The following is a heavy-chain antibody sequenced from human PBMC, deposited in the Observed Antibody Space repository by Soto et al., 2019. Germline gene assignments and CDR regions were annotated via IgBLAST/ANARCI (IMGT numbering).Heavy chain of an antibody. Sequence: GGSLRLSCPASGFTFSSYAMSWVRQAPGKGLEWVSAISGSGGSTYYADSVKGRFTISRDNSKNTLYLQMNSLRAEDTAGYYCAKVNEYSSAIDYWGQGTLVTVSS. D-gene: IGHD6-6*01. CDR2: ISGSGGST. V-gene: IGHV3-23*01. J-gene: IGHJ4*02. CDR3: AKVNEYSSAIDY. CDR1: GFTFSSYA.